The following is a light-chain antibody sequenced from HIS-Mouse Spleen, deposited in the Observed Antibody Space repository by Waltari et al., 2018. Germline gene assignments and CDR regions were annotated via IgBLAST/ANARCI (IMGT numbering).Light chain of an antibody. CDR3: SLYTSSSTYV. J-gene: IGLJ1*01. CDR2: EVS. CDR1: SSDVGSHNR. Sequence: QSALTQPPSVSGSPGQSVTISCTGTSSDVGSHNRVSWYQQPPGTAPKLMIYEVSNRPSGVPDRFSGSKSGNTASLTISGLQAEDEADYYCSLYTSSSTYVFGTGTKVTVL. V-gene: IGLV2-18*01.